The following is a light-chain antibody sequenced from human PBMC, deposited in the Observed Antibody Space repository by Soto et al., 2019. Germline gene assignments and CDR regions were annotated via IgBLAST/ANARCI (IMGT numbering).Light chain of an antibody. CDR1: SSNIGSNY. CDR3: AAWDDSLSGVV. Sequence: QSVLTQPPSASGTPGQRVTISCSGSSSNIGSNYVYWYQQLPGTVPQLLIYRNSERPSGVPDRFSGSKSGTSASLAISGLRSEDEADYYCAAWDDSLSGVVFGVGTKVNVL. J-gene: IGLJ2*01. CDR2: RNS. V-gene: IGLV1-47*01.